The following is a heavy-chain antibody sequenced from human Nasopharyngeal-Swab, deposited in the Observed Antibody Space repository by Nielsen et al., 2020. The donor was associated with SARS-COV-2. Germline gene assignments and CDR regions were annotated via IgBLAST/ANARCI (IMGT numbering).Heavy chain of an antibody. CDR3: AKEGATGWFDP. Sequence: SETLSLTCSVSCVSITSQYWSWIRQPPGKGLEWIGYISQNSGTSYNPSLKSRVTIFMDTSKNQFSLRLTSVSAADTAVYSCAKEGATGWFDPWGQGTLVTVSS. J-gene: IGHJ5*02. CDR2: ISQNSGT. V-gene: IGHV4-59*11. CDR1: CVSITSQY.